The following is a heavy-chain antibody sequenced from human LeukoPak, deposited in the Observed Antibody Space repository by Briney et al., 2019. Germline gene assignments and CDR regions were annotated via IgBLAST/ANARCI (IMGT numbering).Heavy chain of an antibody. Sequence: GTSVKVSCKASGFTFTSSAMQWVRQARGQRLEWIGWIVVGSDNTNYAQKFKERVTISRDMSTTTVFMELSSLTSDDTAVYFCVADPYYDASGPPRWFDPWGQGTLVTVSS. J-gene: IGHJ5*02. D-gene: IGHD3-22*01. CDR1: GFTFTSSA. V-gene: IGHV1-58*02. CDR3: VADPYYDASGPPRWFDP. CDR2: IVVGSDNT.